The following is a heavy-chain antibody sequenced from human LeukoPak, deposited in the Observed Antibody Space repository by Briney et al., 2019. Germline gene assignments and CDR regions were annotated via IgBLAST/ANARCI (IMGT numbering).Heavy chain of an antibody. CDR3: AKALARFLDWGRAKPYYFDY. CDR1: GFTFSSYA. D-gene: IGHD3-3*01. J-gene: IGHJ4*02. V-gene: IGHV3-23*01. CDR2: ISGSGGST. Sequence: RGSLRLSCAASGFTFSSYAMSWVRQAPGKGLEWVSAISGSGGSTYYADSVKGRFTICRDNSKNTLYLQMNSLRAEDTAVYYCAKALARFLDWGRAKPYYFDYWGQGTLVTVSS.